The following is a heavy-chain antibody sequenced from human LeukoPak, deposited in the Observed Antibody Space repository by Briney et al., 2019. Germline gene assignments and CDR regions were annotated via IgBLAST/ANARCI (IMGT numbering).Heavy chain of an antibody. V-gene: IGHV3-30*02. D-gene: IGHD6-19*01. J-gene: IGHJ4*02. Sequence: GGSLRLSCGASGFTFSSYGMHWVRQAPGKGLEWVAFIRYDGSNKYYADSVKGRFTISRDNSKNTLYLKMNSLRAEDTAVYYCASLRPRGMYSSGWPADYWGQGTLVTVSS. CDR1: GFTFSSYG. CDR2: IRYDGSNK. CDR3: ASLRPRGMYSSGWPADY.